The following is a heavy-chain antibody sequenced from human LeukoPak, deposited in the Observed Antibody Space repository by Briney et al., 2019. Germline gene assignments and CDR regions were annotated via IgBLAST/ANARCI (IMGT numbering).Heavy chain of an antibody. D-gene: IGHD6-19*01. CDR2: ISSSANTI. CDR3: ASSGWYGGDYFDY. Sequence: GGSLRLSCAASGFTFSSYEMNWVRQAPGKGLEWVSYISSSANTIYYADSVKGRFTISRDNAKNSLYLQMNSLRAEDTAVYYCASSGWYGGDYFDYWGQGTLVTVS. CDR1: GFTFSSYE. J-gene: IGHJ4*02. V-gene: IGHV3-48*03.